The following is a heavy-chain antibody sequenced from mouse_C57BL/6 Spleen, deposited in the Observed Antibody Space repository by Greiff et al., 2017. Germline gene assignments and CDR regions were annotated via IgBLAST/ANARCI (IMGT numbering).Heavy chain of an antibody. V-gene: IGHV1-82*01. J-gene: IGHJ4*01. CDR2: IYPGDGDT. Sequence: QVQLKESGPELVKPGASVKISCKASGYAFSSSWMNWVKQRPGKGLEWIGRIYPGDGDTNYNGKFKGKATLTADKSSSTAYMQLSSLTSEDSAVYFCAREDLHYYAMDYWGQGTSVTVSS. CDR1: GYAFSSSW. CDR3: AREDLHYYAMDY.